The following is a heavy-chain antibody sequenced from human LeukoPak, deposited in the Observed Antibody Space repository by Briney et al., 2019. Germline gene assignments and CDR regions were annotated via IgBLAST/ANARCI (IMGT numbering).Heavy chain of an antibody. J-gene: IGHJ5*02. D-gene: IGHD6-19*01. V-gene: IGHV3-48*01. CDR1: GFTFSSYS. Sequence: GGSLRLSCAASGFTFSSYSMNWVRQGPGKGLEWVSYISSSSSTIYYADSVKGRFTISRDNAKNSLYLQMNSLRAEDTAVYYCARDSSSGIDNWFDPWGQGTLVTVSS. CDR2: ISSSSSTI. CDR3: ARDSSSGIDNWFDP.